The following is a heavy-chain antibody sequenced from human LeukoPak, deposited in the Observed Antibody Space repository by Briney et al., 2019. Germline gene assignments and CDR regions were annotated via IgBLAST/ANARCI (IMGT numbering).Heavy chain of an antibody. CDR3: ARAATVTLDY. D-gene: IGHD4-17*01. Sequence: PSETLSLTCTVSGDSISSYYWSWIRQSPGKGLEWIGYIYHSGSTYYNPSLKSRVTISVDRSKNQFSLKLSSVTAADTAVYYCARAATVTLDYWGQGTLVTVSS. J-gene: IGHJ4*02. CDR2: IYHSGST. CDR1: GDSISSYY. V-gene: IGHV4-59*12.